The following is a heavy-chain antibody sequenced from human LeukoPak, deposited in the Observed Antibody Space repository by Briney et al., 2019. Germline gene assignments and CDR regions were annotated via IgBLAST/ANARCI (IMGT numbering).Heavy chain of an antibody. Sequence: ASVKVSCKASGCTFTSYYIHWVRQAPGQGLEWMGIINPSGGSTNYAQKFQGRVTMTRDTSTSTVYMDLSSLRSEDTAVYYCARGGFNYNILTGAFDIWGQGTMVTVSS. D-gene: IGHD3-9*01. CDR3: ARGGFNYNILTGAFDI. CDR1: GCTFTSYY. J-gene: IGHJ3*02. V-gene: IGHV1-46*01. CDR2: INPSGGST.